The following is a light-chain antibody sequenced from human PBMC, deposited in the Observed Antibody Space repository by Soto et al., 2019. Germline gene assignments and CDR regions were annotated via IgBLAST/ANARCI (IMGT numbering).Light chain of an antibody. CDR1: LNISHF. CDR2: DAS. V-gene: IGKV3-11*01. Sequence: EIVLTQSPATLSLSPGERATLSCRASLNISHFLAWYQQERGQVPRLLIYDASIRASGIPAGFRGSGSGTDFSLTISSLEPEDFEIYYCQQRQYWPPITFGQGTRLEIK. J-gene: IGKJ5*01. CDR3: QQRQYWPPIT.